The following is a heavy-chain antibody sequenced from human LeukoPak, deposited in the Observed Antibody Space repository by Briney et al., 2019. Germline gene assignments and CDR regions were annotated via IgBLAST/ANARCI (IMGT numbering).Heavy chain of an antibody. J-gene: IGHJ4*02. V-gene: IGHV1-2*04. CDR3: ARAGRYSGHAPFDY. Sequence: ASVKVSCKASGYTFTGYYMHWVRQAPGQGLEWMGWINPNSGGTNYAQKFQGWVTMTRDTSISTAYMELGRLRSDDTAVYYCARAGRYSGHAPFDYWGQGTLVTVSS. D-gene: IGHD5-12*01. CDR2: INPNSGGT. CDR1: GYTFTGYY.